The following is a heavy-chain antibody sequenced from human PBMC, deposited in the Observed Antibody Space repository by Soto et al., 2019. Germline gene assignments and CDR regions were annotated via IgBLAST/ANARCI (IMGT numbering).Heavy chain of an antibody. D-gene: IGHD2-2*01. CDR2: ISGSGGWT. V-gene: IGHV3-23*01. CDR3: ATSPFCSSSGCYFSYCDP. Sequence: EVQLWESGGGLVQPGGSLRLSCAASGFTFSNYAMSWVRQAPGKGLEWVSAISGSGGWTYYADSVKGRFTIPRDNSKNTRYLQMSSLRAEDTAVYYCATSPFCSSSGCYFSYCDPWGQGTQVTVSS. J-gene: IGHJ5*02. CDR1: GFTFSNYA.